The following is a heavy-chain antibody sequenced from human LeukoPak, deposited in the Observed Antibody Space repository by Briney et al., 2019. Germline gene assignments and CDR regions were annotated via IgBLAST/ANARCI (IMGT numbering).Heavy chain of an antibody. CDR1: GGSISSSSYY. CDR2: IYYSGST. CDR3: ARDSSGSWGY. Sequence: SETLSLTCTVSGGSISSSSYYWGWIRQPPGKGLEWIGSIYYSGSTYYNPSLKSRVTISVDTSKNQFSLKLSSVTAADTAVYYCARDSSGSWGYWGQGTLVTVSS. D-gene: IGHD3-22*01. V-gene: IGHV4-39*07. J-gene: IGHJ4*02.